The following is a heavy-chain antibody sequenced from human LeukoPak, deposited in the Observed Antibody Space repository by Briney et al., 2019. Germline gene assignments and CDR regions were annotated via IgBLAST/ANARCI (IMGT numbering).Heavy chain of an antibody. CDR2: ISGSGGST. Sequence: GGSLRLSCAASGFTLSSYAMSWVRQAPGKGLEWVSAISGSGGSTYYADSVKGRFTISRDNSKNTLYLQMDSLRAEDTAVYYCAKALRYQPDYFDYWRQGTLVTVST. D-gene: IGHD3-9*01. V-gene: IGHV3-23*01. CDR3: AKALRYQPDYFDY. CDR1: GFTLSSYA. J-gene: IGHJ4*02.